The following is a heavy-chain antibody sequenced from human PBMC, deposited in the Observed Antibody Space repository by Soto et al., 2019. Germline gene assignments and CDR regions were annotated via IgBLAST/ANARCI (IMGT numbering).Heavy chain of an antibody. CDR3: ARGGRDWFDH. CDR1: GYSFTTYW. V-gene: IGHV5-10-1*01. D-gene: IGHD3-16*01. CDR2: IYPSDSYT. Sequence: ELQLVQSGAEVIKPGESLRISCTGSGYSFTTYWISWVRKMPGKGLEWMGWIYPSDSYTNYSPSFQGHVTIAADKSISTAYLQWSSLKASDTAMYYCARGGRDWFDHWGQGTLVTVSS. J-gene: IGHJ5*02.